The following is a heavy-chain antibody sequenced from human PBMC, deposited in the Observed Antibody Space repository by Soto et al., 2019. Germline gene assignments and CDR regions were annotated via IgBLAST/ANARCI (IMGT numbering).Heavy chain of an antibody. CDR3: ATAAAGPSRTWHV. Sequence: PSETLSLTCTVSGGSISSGDYSWSWIRQPPGKGLEWIGYMYGAGLTYYNPSLKSRVTISVDKSKNQFSLNLSSVTAADTALYYCATAAAGPSRTWHVWGQGTTETVSS. D-gene: IGHD3-10*01. CDR1: GGSISSGDYS. CDR2: MYGAGLT. V-gene: IGHV4-30-2*01. J-gene: IGHJ6*02.